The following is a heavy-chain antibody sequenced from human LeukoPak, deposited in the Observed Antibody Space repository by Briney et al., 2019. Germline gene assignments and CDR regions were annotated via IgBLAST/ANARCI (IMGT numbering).Heavy chain of an antibody. CDR3: SSWDHVVYCTNGVCYTVDY. V-gene: IGHV3-49*04. J-gene: IGHJ4*02. CDR2: IRSKAYGGTT. Sequence: GGSLRLSCADSGFTFGVYAMSWVRQAPGKGLEWVGFIRSKAYGGTTEYAASVKGRFTISRDDSKSIAYLQMNSLNTEDTAVYYCSSWDHVVYCTNGVCYTVDYWGQGTLVTVSS. CDR1: GFTFGVYA. D-gene: IGHD2-8*01.